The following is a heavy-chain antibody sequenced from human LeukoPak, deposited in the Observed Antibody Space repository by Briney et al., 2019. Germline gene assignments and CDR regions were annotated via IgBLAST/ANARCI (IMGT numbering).Heavy chain of an antibody. CDR2: ISSSNTYI. J-gene: IGHJ4*02. CDR3: ARGYCSGTSCYMFAY. CDR1: GFNFIDNS. D-gene: IGHD2-2*02. V-gene: IGHV3-21*01. Sequence: GGSLRLSCAGSGFNFIDNSLYWVRQAPGKGLEWVSHISSSNTYIYYRDSVKGRFTISRDNAKNSLFVQMNSLRAEDTAVYYGARGYCSGTSCYMFAYWGQGTRVTVSS.